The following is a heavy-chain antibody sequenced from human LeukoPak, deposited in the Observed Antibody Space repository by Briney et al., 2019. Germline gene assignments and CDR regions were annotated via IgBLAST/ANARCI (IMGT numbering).Heavy chain of an antibody. CDR2: IKSKTDGATT. CDR3: SADRGYDFWSLRIY. D-gene: IGHD3-3*01. CDR1: ALSVINAW. V-gene: IGHV3-15*01. J-gene: IGHJ4*02. Sequence: GASLTPSRAVSALSVINAWTGWVRQPPGKGMELVGCIKSKTDGATTAYAAAVKGRFTRPRNDSQNTLYLQMNSLKTADKSVYYCSADRGYDFWSLRIYWGQGTLVTVSS.